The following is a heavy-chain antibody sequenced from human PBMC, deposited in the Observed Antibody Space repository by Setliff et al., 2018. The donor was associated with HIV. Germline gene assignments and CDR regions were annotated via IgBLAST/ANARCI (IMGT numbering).Heavy chain of an antibody. V-gene: IGHV3-23*01. D-gene: IGHD3-10*01. J-gene: IGHJ4*02. CDR2: ISGSGGDT. CDR1: GFTFSSYA. CDR3: AKKTAAYTSGSWLHY. Sequence: GGSLRLSCASSGFTFSSYAMTWVRQAPGKGLECVAVISGSGGDTYYADSVKGRFVISREKSKSTLYLQMNSLRAEDTAVYYCAKKTAAYTSGSWLHYWGQGTLVTSPQ.